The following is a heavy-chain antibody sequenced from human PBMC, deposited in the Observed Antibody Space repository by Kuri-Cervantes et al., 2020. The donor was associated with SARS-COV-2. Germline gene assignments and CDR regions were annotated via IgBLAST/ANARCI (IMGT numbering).Heavy chain of an antibody. CDR1: GFTFNNHA. CDR3: ARVLVRAFYYFYAVDV. CDR2: ISDDGSKT. D-gene: IGHD2-21*01. J-gene: IGHJ6*02. V-gene: IGHV3-30-3*01. Sequence: GESLKISCAASGFTFNNHALYWVRQAPGKGLEWVAVISDDGSKTYYRDSVKGRFTISRDTSKNTLFLQMNSLRPDDPGVYFCARVLVRAFYYFYAVDVWGQGTTVTVSS.